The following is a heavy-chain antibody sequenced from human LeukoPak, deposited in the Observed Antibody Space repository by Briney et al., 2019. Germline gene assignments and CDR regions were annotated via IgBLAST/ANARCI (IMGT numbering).Heavy chain of an antibody. J-gene: IGHJ4*02. CDR1: GFTFSSYS. D-gene: IGHD6-19*01. V-gene: IGHV3-21*01. CDR3: ARVWIAVAGPHFDY. CDR2: ISSSSSYI. Sequence: PGGSLRLSCAASGFTFSSYSMNWVRQAPGKGPEWVSSISSSSSYIYYADSVKGRFTISRDNAKNSLYLQMNSLRAEDTAVYYCARVWIAVAGPHFDYWGQGTLVTVSS.